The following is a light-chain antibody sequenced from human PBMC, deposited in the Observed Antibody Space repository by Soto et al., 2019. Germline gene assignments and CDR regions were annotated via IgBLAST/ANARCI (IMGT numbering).Light chain of an antibody. V-gene: IGKV3D-15*01. CDR3: QQDTSWLPIP. CDR1: QSVSSY. CDR2: DAS. J-gene: IGKJ5*01. Sequence: EIMVDISAANVSWSQGERTTLSCRSSQSVSSYLAWYQQKPGQAPRLLIYDASNRATGIPARFSGSGSGTEFTLTICSLQSQDIAVYYCQQDTSWLPIPFGEGTRLEIK.